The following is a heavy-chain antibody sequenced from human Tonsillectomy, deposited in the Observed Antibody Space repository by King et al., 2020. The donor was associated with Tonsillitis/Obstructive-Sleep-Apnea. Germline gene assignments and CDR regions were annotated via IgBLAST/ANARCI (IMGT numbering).Heavy chain of an antibody. J-gene: IGHJ5*02. CDR2: IIPNFVSA. D-gene: IGHD2-2*01. V-gene: IGHV1-69*01. CDR1: GVTFSSYA. Sequence: VQLVESWAEVKKPGSSVKVSCKASGVTFSSYAINWVRQAPGQGLDGLGGIIPNFVSANYAKKFQGRVTITADESTGTAYMELSSLRSEDTAVYYCARGGSGYCSSTSCQPNWFDPWGQGTLVTVSS. CDR3: ARGGSGYCSSTSCQPNWFDP.